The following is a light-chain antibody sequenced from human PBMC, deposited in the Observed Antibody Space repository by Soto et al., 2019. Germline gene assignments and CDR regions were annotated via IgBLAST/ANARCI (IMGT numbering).Light chain of an antibody. V-gene: IGKV3-20*01. CDR3: HQYSSSRRT. Sequence: EIVLTQSPATLSVSPGERATLSCRASQSVSSSLAWYQQKPGQAPRLLIYGASNRAAGIPDRFSGSGSGTDFTLTISRLEPEDFAVYYCHQYSSSRRTFGQGTKVDIK. CDR2: GAS. J-gene: IGKJ1*01. CDR1: QSVSSS.